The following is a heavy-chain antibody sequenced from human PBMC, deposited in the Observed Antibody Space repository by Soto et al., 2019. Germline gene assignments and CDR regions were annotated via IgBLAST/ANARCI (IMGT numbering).Heavy chain of an antibody. V-gene: IGHV4-34*01. J-gene: IGHJ5*02. CDR1: GFTFSSYW. D-gene: IGHD3-3*01. CDR3: ARGSFDFWSGYYTSNWFDP. CDR2: INHSGST. Sequence: ESLKISCAASGFTFSSYWMSWVRQAPGKGLEWIGEINHSGSTNYNPSLKSRVTISVDTSKNQFSLKLSSVTAADTAVYYCARGSFDFWSGYYTSNWFDPWGQGTLVTVSS.